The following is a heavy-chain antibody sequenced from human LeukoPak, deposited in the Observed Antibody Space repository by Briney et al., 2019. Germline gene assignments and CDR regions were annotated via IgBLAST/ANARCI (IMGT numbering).Heavy chain of an antibody. CDR2: ISGSGGST. Sequence: GGSLGLSCAASGFTFSSYAMSWVRQAPGKGLEWVSAISGSGGSTYYADSVKGRFTISRDNSKNTLYLQMNSLRAEDTAVYYCAKDRNYYDSSGYYPDAFDIWGQGTMVTVSS. V-gene: IGHV3-23*01. CDR1: GFTFSSYA. CDR3: AKDRNYYDSSGYYPDAFDI. J-gene: IGHJ3*02. D-gene: IGHD3-22*01.